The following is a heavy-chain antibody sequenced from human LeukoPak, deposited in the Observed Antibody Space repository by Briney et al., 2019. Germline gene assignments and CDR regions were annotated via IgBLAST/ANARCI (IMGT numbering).Heavy chain of an antibody. V-gene: IGHV5-51*01. D-gene: IGHD3-22*01. J-gene: IGHJ4*02. CDR1: GYSFTSYW. CDR2: IYPGDSDT. CDR3: ARRAYYYDSSGERYYFDY. Sequence: GESLKISCKGSGYSFTSYWIGWVRQMPGKGLEWMGIIYPGDSDTRYSPSFQGQVTISADKSISTAYLQWSSLKASDTAMYYCARRAYYYDSSGERYYFDYWGQGTLVTVSS.